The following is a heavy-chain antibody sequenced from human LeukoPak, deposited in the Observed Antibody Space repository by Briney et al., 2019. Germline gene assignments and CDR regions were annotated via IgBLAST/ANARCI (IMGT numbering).Heavy chain of an antibody. V-gene: IGHV4-39*07. Sequence: SETLSLTCTVSGGSISRSSYQWGWIRQPPGKGLEWIGSIYDSGSTDYNPSLKSRVSISVDTSKNQFSLELDSVTAADSAVYYCAREVVVNDYPAHMDVWGKGTSVTVSS. CDR3: AREVVVNDYPAHMDV. CDR2: IYDSGST. CDR1: GGSISRSSYQ. J-gene: IGHJ6*03. D-gene: IGHD3-16*01.